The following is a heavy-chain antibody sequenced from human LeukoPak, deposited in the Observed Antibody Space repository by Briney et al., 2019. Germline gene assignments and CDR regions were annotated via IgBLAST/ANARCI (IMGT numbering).Heavy chain of an antibody. CDR1: GFTFDDYA. J-gene: IGHJ4*02. V-gene: IGHV3-9*01. CDR2: ISWNSGSI. D-gene: IGHD6-13*01. Sequence: PGRSLRLSCAASGFTFDDYAMHWVRQAPGKGLEWVSGISWNSGSIVYADSVKGRFTISRDNAKNSLYLQMNSLRAEDTALYYCAKDRQQLVLFPLDYWGQGTLVTVSS. CDR3: AKDRQQLVLFPLDY.